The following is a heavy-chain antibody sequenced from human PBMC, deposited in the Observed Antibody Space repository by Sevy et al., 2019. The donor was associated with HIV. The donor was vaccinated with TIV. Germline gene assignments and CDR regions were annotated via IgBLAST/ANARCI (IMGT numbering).Heavy chain of an antibody. J-gene: IGHJ4*02. CDR1: GFTFSSYA. D-gene: IGHD3-22*01. CDR3: AKARPNYYDSSGYPNRPVDY. CDR2: ISGGGGST. V-gene: IGHV3-23*01. Sequence: GGSLRLSCAASGFTFSSYAMSWVRQAPGKGLEWVSAISGGGGSTYYADSVKGRFTISRDNSKNTLYLQMNSLRAEDTAVYYCAKARPNYYDSSGYPNRPVDYWGQGTLVTVSS.